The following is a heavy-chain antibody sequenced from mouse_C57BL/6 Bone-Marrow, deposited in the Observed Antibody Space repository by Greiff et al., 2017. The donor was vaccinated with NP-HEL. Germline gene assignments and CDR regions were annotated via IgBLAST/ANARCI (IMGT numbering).Heavy chain of an antibody. V-gene: IGHV1-42*01. D-gene: IGHD1-1*01. CDR3: AREGVYGSSPFDY. Sequence: EVQLQQSGPELVKPGASVKISCKASGYSFTGYYMNWVKQSPEKSLEWIGKINHSTGGTTYNQKFKAKATLTVDKSSSTAYMQLKSLTSEDSAVYYCAREGVYGSSPFDYWGQGTTLTVSS. CDR2: INHSTGGT. J-gene: IGHJ2*01. CDR1: GYSFTGYY.